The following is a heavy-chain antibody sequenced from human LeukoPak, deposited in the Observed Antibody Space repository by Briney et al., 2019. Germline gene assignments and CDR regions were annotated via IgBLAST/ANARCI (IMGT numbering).Heavy chain of an antibody. Sequence: PGGSLRLSCAASGFTFDDYAMHWVRQAPGKGLEWVSVISWDSGVIGYADSVKGRFTISRDNAKNSLYLQMSSLRPEDTALYYCAKDQTFGYSYGGSSDYWGQGTLVTVSS. J-gene: IGHJ4*02. D-gene: IGHD5-18*01. CDR2: ISWDSGVI. CDR1: GFTFDDYA. V-gene: IGHV3-9*01. CDR3: AKDQTFGYSYGGSSDY.